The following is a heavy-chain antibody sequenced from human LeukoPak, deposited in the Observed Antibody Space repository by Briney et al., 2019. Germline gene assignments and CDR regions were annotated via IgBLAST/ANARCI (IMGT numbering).Heavy chain of an antibody. CDR3: AILTLGY. CDR1: GFTFSSYA. D-gene: IGHD3-9*01. V-gene: IGHV3-30-3*01. Sequence: GGSLRLSCAASGFTFSSYAMHWVRQAPGKGLEWVAVISYDGSNKYYADSVKGRFTISKDNSKNTLYLQMNSLRAEDTAVYYCAILTLGYWGQGTLVTVSS. CDR2: ISYDGSNK. J-gene: IGHJ4*02.